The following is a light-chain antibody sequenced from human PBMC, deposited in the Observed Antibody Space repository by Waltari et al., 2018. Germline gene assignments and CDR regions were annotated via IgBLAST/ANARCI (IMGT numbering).Light chain of an antibody. CDR2: AAS. CDR3: QQAVSFPWT. CDR1: QGIRSS. J-gene: IGKJ1*01. Sequence: DLQMTQSPSSVSASVGDRVTITCRASQGIRSSLAWYQQTPGKPPKLLIFAASGLQSGVPSRFSGSESGSEFTLTISSLLPEDSATYYCQQAVSFPWTFGQGTKVEIK. V-gene: IGKV1D-12*01.